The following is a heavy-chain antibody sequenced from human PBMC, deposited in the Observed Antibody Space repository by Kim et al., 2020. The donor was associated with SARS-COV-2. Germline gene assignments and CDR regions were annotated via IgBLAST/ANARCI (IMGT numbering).Heavy chain of an antibody. Sequence: GSLRLSCAASGFTVSSNYMSWVRQAPGKGLEWVSVIYSGGNTYYADSVKGRFTISRHNSKNTLYLQMNSLRAEDTAVYYCAGGGSSSWYDYYFDSWGQGALVTVSS. D-gene: IGHD6-13*01. J-gene: IGHJ4*02. CDR3: AGGGSSSWYDYYFDS. CDR2: IYSGGNT. V-gene: IGHV3-53*04. CDR1: GFTVSSNY.